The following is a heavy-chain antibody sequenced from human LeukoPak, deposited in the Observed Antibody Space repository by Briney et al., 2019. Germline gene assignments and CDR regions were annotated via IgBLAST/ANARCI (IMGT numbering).Heavy chain of an antibody. V-gene: IGHV1-2*02. Sequence: ASVKVSCKASGYTFTGYYMHWVRQAPGQGLEWMGWINPNSGGTSYAQKFQGRVTMTRDTSISTAYMELSRLRSDDTAVYYCARFELAVAGIGWGQGTLVTVSS. D-gene: IGHD6-19*01. CDR1: GYTFTGYY. CDR3: ARFELAVAGIG. CDR2: INPNSGGT. J-gene: IGHJ4*02.